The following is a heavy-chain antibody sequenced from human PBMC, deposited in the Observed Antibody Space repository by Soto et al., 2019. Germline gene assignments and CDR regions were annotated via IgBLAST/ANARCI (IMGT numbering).Heavy chain of an antibody. J-gene: IGHJ4*02. CDR3: ARALYYYDSSGYYS. CDR2: IWYDGSNK. V-gene: IGHV3-33*01. Sequence: GGSLRLSCAASGFTFSSYGMHWVRQAPGKGLEWVAVIWYDGSNKYYADSVKGRFTISRDNSKNTLYLQMNSLRAEDTAVYYCARALYYYDSSGYYSWGQGTLVTVSS. CDR1: GFTFSSYG. D-gene: IGHD3-22*01.